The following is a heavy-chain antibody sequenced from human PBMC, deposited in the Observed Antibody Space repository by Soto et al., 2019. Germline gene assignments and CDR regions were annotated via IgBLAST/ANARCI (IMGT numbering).Heavy chain of an antibody. CDR3: ARYKRLIVDS. D-gene: IGHD3-22*01. J-gene: IGHJ4*02. V-gene: IGHV4-59*12. Sequence: SETLSLTCSISGGSISGYHWNWIRQTPGKGVEWIGYFHNSGNPKYSSSLKSRVTISVDTSKNQFSLRLSSVTAADTAVYYCARYKRLIVDSWGRGTLVTVSS. CDR1: GGSISGYH. CDR2: FHNSGNP.